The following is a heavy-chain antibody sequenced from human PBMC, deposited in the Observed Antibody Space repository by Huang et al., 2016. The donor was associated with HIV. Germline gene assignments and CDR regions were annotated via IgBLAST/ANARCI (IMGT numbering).Heavy chain of an antibody. CDR2: IYPGDSDT. CDR3: ARPLLGYSYGYYFDQ. D-gene: IGHD5-18*01. CDR1: GFSFTNYW. V-gene: IGHV5-51*03. Sequence: EVQLVQSGAEVKKPGESLKISCKGSGFSFTNYWIGWVRQMPGKGLEWMVIIYPGDSDTTYSPSFEGQVTISADKSINTAYLQWSSLKASDSAIYYCARPLLGYSYGYYFDQWGQGTLVTVSS. J-gene: IGHJ4*02.